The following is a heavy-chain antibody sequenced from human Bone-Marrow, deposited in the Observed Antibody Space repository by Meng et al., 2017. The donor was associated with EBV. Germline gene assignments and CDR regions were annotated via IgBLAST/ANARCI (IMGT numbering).Heavy chain of an antibody. D-gene: IGHD3-22*01. CDR3: IGAHYRDSSGYYYAY. V-gene: IGHV4-4*03. Sequence: QVRCEESRPGPVKPPRTLSLTCPVSGGSISSSNWSSGFLQPPGEGREECVEIYHSGSSNYNPSLKKRVTTSLDKSKNQFSLKLISVTAADTAVYYCIGAHYRDSSGYYYAYWGQGTLVTVSS. CDR1: GGSISSSNW. J-gene: IGHJ4*02. CDR2: IYHSGSS.